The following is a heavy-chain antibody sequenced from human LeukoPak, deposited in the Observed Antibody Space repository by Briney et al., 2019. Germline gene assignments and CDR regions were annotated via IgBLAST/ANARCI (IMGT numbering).Heavy chain of an antibody. CDR3: ARVTDFWSGYYGIDY. CDR1: GGSIRSSYYY. CDR2: IYDSGST. D-gene: IGHD3-3*01. J-gene: IGHJ4*02. V-gene: IGHV4-39*01. Sequence: SETLSLTCTVSGGSIRSSYYYWGWIRQPPGKGLEWIGSIYDSGSTYYNPSLKSRVTISVDTSKNQFSLKLNSVTAADTAVYYCARVTDFWSGYYGIDYWGQGTLVTVSS.